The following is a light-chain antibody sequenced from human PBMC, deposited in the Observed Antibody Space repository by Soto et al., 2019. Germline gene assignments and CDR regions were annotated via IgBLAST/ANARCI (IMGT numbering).Light chain of an antibody. CDR3: SSYTSSSTPFL. V-gene: IGLV2-14*01. J-gene: IGLJ1*01. Sequence: QSALTQPASVSGSPGQSITISCTGTSSDVGGYNYVSWYQQHPGKAPKLMIYDVSNRPSGVSNRFSGSKSGNTASLTISGLQAEDEADYSCSSYTSSSTPFLFGTGTKVTVL. CDR2: DVS. CDR1: SSDVGGYNY.